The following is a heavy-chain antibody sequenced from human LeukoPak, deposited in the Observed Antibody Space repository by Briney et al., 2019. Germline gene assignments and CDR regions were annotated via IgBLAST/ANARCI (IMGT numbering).Heavy chain of an antibody. CDR3: ARVRYYDSSGYSRYYFDY. D-gene: IGHD3-22*01. J-gene: IGHJ4*02. CDR1: GFTFSDYY. Sequence: GGSLRLSCAASGFTFSDYYMSWIRQAPGKGLEWVSYISSSSSYTNYADSVKGRFTISRDNAKNSLYLQMNSLRAEDTAVYYCARVRYYDSSGYSRYYFDYWGQGTLVTVSS. V-gene: IGHV3-11*05. CDR2: ISSSSSYT.